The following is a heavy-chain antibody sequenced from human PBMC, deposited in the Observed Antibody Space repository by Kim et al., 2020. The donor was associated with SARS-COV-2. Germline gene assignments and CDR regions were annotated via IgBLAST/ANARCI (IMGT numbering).Heavy chain of an antibody. D-gene: IGHD4-17*01. CDR3: TNELWLTTQTTGCGYFDF. CDR1: GVTFATYT. J-gene: IGHJ4*02. Sequence: GGSLRLSCVASGVTFATYTMNWVRQAPGKGLEWVSGIGGGGGSTYYADSLKGRFTTTRDSSKNTLYLQMNSLRVEDTAVYYCTNELWLTTQTTGCGYFDFWVQGTLVTV. V-gene: IGHV3-23*01. CDR2: IGGGGGST.